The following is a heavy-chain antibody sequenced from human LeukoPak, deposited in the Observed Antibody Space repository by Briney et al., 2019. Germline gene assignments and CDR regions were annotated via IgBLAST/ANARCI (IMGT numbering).Heavy chain of an antibody. D-gene: IGHD3-22*01. V-gene: IGHV4-59*01. CDR3: ARAYDSSGYPFDY. CDR2: IYYSGST. J-gene: IGHJ4*02. Sequence: PSETLSLTCTVSGGSISSYYWSWIRQPPGKGLEWIGYIYYSGSTNYNPSLKSRVTISVDTSKNQFSLKLSSVTAADTAVYYCARAYDSSGYPFDYWGQGTLVTVSS. CDR1: GGSISSYY.